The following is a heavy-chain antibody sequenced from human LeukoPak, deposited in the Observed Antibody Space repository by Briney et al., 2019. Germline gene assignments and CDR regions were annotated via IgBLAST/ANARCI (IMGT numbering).Heavy chain of an antibody. D-gene: IGHD3-9*01. CDR3: AKGTHYDIGVGGRDYYFDY. V-gene: IGHV3-21*04. J-gene: IGHJ4*02. CDR2: ITSSGSYI. CDR1: GFTFSIYN. Sequence: PGGSLRLSCAASGFTFSIYNMNWVRQAPGKGLEWVSSITSSGSYIYYADSVKGRFTISRDNAKNSLYLQMNSLRAEDTALYYCAKGTHYDIGVGGRDYYFDYWGQGTLVTVSS.